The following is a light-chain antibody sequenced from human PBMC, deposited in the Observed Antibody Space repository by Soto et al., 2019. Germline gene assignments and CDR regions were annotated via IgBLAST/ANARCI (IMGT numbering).Light chain of an antibody. J-gene: IGKJ4*01. CDR2: DAS. Sequence: EIVLTQSPGTLSLSPGERATLSCRASQSVSSSYLAWYQQKPGQAPRLLICDASNRATGIPARFSGSGSGTDFTLTISSLEPEDFAVYYCQQRSSWPLTFGGGTKVEIK. CDR3: QQRSSWPLT. V-gene: IGKV3D-20*02. CDR1: QSVSSSY.